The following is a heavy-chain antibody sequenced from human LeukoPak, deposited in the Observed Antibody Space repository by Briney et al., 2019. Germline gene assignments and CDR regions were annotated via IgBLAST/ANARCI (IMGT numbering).Heavy chain of an antibody. CDR2: IYPGDSDT. V-gene: IGHV5-51*01. CDR3: ARSYKSYYYYMDV. J-gene: IGHJ6*03. D-gene: IGHD1-1*01. Sequence: GESLKISCKGSGYSFTSYWIGWVRQMPGKGLECMGIIYPGDSDTRYSPSFQGQVTISADRSISTAYLQWSSLKASDTAMYYCARSYKSYYYYMDVWGKGTTVTVSS. CDR1: GYSFTSYW.